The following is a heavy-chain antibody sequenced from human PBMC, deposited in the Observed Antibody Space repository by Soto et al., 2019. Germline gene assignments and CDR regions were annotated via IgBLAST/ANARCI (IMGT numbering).Heavy chain of an antibody. CDR3: ARGILYAHTCFDY. CDR2: IIPVVGTT. J-gene: IGHJ4*02. CDR1: GDTFTTNS. V-gene: IGHV1-69*06. Sequence: QVQLVQSGAEVKKPGSSVKVSCKASGDTFTTNSLNWVRQAPGQGRECTGGIIPVVGTTKYAQKYQDLVTITGDKSTNTAHTDLSSLRSDDTAVYYCARGILYAHTCFDYWGQGTPVTVSS. D-gene: IGHD2-8*01.